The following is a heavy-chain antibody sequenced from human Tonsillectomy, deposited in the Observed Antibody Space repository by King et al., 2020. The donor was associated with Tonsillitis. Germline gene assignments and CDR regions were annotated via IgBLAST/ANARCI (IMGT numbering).Heavy chain of an antibody. D-gene: IGHD6-6*01. Sequence: VQLVESGGGLVQPGGSLRLSWLPSGFTFRSYWMSWVRQAPGKGLGGVADIKSDGSDKYYVDSVKGRFTIPRDNAKNSLYLQMNSLRAEDTAVYYCARDAWDFEYSSSLDYWGQGTLVTVSS. CDR1: GFTFRSYW. CDR2: IKSDGSDK. J-gene: IGHJ4*02. CDR3: ARDAWDFEYSSSLDY. V-gene: IGHV3-7*03.